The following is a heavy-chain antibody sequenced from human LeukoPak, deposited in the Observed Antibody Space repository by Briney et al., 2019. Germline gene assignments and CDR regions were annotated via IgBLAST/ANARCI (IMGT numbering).Heavy chain of an antibody. V-gene: IGHV3-64D*09. CDR3: VRTSYDFWSEMDY. CDR1: GFTFSNYA. D-gene: IGHD3-3*01. CDR2: IRSNGFST. Sequence: AGGSLRLSCSASGFTFSNYAMHWVRQAPGKGLEYVSGIRSNGFSTYNADSVKGRFTISRDNSKNTLHLQMSSLSAEDTAMYYCVRTSYDFWSEMDYWGQGTLVTVSS. J-gene: IGHJ4*02.